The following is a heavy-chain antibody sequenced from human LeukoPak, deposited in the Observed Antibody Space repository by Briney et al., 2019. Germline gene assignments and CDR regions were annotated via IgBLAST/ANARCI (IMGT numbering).Heavy chain of an antibody. D-gene: IGHD3-22*01. CDR2: ISGSGGST. CDR3: AKVAVVVVITDWYFDL. V-gene: IGHV3-23*01. Sequence: GGSLRLSCAASGFTFSSYAMSWVRQAPGKGLEWVSAISGSGGSTYYADSVKGRFTISRDNSKNTLYLQMNSLRAEDTAVYYCAKVAVVVVITDWYFDLWGRGTLLTVSS. CDR1: GFTFSSYA. J-gene: IGHJ2*01.